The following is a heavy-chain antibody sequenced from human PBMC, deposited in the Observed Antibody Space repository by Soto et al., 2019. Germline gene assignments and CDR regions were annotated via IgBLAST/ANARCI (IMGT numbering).Heavy chain of an antibody. J-gene: IGHJ3*02. Sequence: QLQLQESGPGLVKPSETLSLTCTVSGGSISSSSYYWGWIRQPPGKGLEWIGSIYYSGSTYYNPSLKSRVTISVDTSKNQFSLKRSSVTAADTAVYYCARHEARAGDAFDIWGQGTMVTVSS. CDR1: GGSISSSSYY. CDR2: IYYSGST. V-gene: IGHV4-39*01. CDR3: ARHEARAGDAFDI.